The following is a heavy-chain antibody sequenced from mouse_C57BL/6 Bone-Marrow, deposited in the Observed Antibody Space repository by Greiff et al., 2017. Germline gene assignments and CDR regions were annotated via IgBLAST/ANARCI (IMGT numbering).Heavy chain of an antibody. CDR3: TRAKNYYPGAWFAY. Sequence: EVQLVESGGGLVQPGGSMKLSCAASGFTFSDAWMDWVRQSPEKGLEWVAEIRNKANNHATYYAESVKGRFTISRDDSKSSVYLQMNSLRAEDTGIYYCTRAKNYYPGAWFAYWGQGTLVTVSA. CDR2: IRNKANNHAT. CDR1: GFTFSDAW. V-gene: IGHV6-6*01. D-gene: IGHD1-1*01. J-gene: IGHJ3*01.